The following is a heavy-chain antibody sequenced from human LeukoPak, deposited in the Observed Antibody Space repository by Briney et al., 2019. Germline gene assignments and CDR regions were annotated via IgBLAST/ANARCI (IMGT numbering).Heavy chain of an antibody. CDR2: IIPIFGTA. CDR1: GGTFSSYA. V-gene: IGHV1-69*05. CDR3: ARLLRAAATNWFDP. J-gene: IGHJ5*02. D-gene: IGHD6-13*01. Sequence: SVKVSCKASGGTFSSYAISWVRQAPGQGLEWMGGIIPIFGTANYAQKFQGRVTITTDESTSTAYMELSSLRSEDTAVYYCARLLRAAATNWFDPWGQGTLVTVSS.